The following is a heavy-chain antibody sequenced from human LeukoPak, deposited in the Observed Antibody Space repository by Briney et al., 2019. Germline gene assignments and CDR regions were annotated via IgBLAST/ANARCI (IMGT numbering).Heavy chain of an antibody. CDR2: IYSGGST. V-gene: IGHV3-53*01. D-gene: IGHD6-13*01. CDR3: AKAASSSWPSYYYGMDV. CDR1: GFTVSSNY. J-gene: IGHJ6*02. Sequence: GGSLRLSCAASGFTVSSNYMSWVRQAPGKGLEWVSVIYSGGSTYYADSVKGRFTISKDNSKNTVYLQMSSLRVDDTAVYYCAKAASSSWPSYYYGMDVWGQGTTVTVSS.